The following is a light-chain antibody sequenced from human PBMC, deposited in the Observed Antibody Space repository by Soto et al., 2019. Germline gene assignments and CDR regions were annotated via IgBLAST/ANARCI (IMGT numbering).Light chain of an antibody. CDR3: SSYTSSSTLV. J-gene: IGLJ3*02. V-gene: IGLV2-14*01. CDR2: EVS. Sequence: QSALTQPASVSGSPGQSITISCTGTSSDVGGYNYVSWYQHHPGKAPKVIIYEVSNRPSGVSSRFSGSKSGNTASLTISGLQAEDEADYFSSSYTSSSTLVFGGGTKLTVL. CDR1: SSDVGGYNY.